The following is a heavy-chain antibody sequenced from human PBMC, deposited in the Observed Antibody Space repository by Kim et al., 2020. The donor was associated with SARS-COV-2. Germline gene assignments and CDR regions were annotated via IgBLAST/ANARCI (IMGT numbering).Heavy chain of an antibody. CDR2: IKYDESER. CDR3: ARDVGGNLEN. J-gene: IGHJ4*02. CDR1: GFSFSNYW. V-gene: IGHV3-7*01. D-gene: IGHD2-15*01. Sequence: GWSLRLSCIASGFSFSNYWMAWVRQAPGKGPEWVANIKYDESERYYVDSVKGRFIISRDNGKRSLYLQMDSLRAEDTALYYCARDVGGNLENWGQGTLVTVSS.